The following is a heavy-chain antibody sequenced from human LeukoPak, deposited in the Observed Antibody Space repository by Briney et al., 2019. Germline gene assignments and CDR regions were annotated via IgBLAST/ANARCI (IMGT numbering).Heavy chain of an antibody. CDR3: ASSMYSSSSPDY. V-gene: IGHV4-59*01. CDR2: IYYSGST. J-gene: IGHJ4*02. CDR1: GGSISSYY. Sequence: SXXLSLTCTVSGGSISSYYWSWIRQPPGKGLEGIGYIYYSGSTNYNPSLKSRVTISVDTSKNQFSLKLSSVTAADTAVYYCASSMYSSSSPDYWGRGTLVTVSS. D-gene: IGHD6-6*01.